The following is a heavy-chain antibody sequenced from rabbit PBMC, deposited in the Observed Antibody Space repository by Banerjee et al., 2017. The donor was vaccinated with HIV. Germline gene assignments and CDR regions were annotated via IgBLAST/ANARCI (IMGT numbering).Heavy chain of an antibody. CDR1: RNYW. J-gene: IGHJ6*01. CDR2: INAVTGKA. CDR3: ARYCVSGVGS. Sequence: RNYWICWVRQAPGKGLQWIACINAVTGKAVYATWAKGRFTISKASWTSVALHMAIQPTRDTAAYSGARYCVSGVGSWGPGTLVTVS. D-gene: IGHD3-1*01. V-gene: IGHV1S45*01.